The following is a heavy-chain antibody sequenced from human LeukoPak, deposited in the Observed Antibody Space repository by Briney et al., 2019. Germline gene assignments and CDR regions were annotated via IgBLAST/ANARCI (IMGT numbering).Heavy chain of an antibody. CDR1: GFTFEDYA. J-gene: IGHJ3*02. Sequence: GGSLRLSCAASGFTFEDYAMHWVRQAPGKGLEWVSGISWNSGNIGYADSVKGRFTISRDNAKNSLYLQMNSLRAEDMALYYCAKDSGSGSYDAFDIWGQGTMVTVSS. CDR2: ISWNSGNI. D-gene: IGHD1-26*01. CDR3: AKDSGSGSYDAFDI. V-gene: IGHV3-9*03.